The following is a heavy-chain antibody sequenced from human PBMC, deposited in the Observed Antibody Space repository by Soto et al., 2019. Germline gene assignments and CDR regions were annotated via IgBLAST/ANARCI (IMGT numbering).Heavy chain of an antibody. D-gene: IGHD3-3*01. CDR2: IYWDDDK. J-gene: IGHJ4*02. V-gene: IGHV2-5*02. CDR1: GFSLTTSGVG. Sequence: QITLNESGPTQVKPRQTLTLTCTFSGFSLTTSGVGVGWIRQSPGKAPECLALIYWDDDKRYSLSLKSRLTITKDTSKKQVVLTMADLDLADTATYYCAHRVLRTVFGLATTTAIYFDFWGQGTPVAVSS. CDR3: AHRVLRTVFGLATTTAIYFDF.